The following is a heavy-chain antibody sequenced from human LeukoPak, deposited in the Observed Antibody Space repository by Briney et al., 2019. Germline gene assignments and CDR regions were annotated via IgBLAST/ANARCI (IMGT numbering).Heavy chain of an antibody. J-gene: IGHJ4*02. CDR3: ARHLTDFYSNYVY. D-gene: IGHD4-11*01. V-gene: IGHV4-39*01. Sequence: SETLSLTCTVSGGSISSSSYYWGWIRQPPGKGLEWIGSLYYSGSTNYNPSLKSRVTISADTSKNQFSLKLSSVTAADTAVYYCARHLTDFYSNYVYWGQGTLVTVSS. CDR1: GGSISSSSYY. CDR2: LYYSGST.